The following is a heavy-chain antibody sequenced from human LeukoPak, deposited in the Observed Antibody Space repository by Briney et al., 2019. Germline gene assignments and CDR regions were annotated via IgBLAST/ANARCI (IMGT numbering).Heavy chain of an antibody. CDR2: ISYDGSNK. D-gene: IGHD3-22*01. Sequence: GGSLRLSCAASGFTFSSYAMHWVRQAPGKGLERVAVISYDGSNKYYADSVKGRFTISRDNSKNTLYLQMNSLRAEDTAVYYCAREEDYDSSGYSVNYFDYWGQGTLVTVSS. CDR3: AREEDYDSSGYSVNYFDY. CDR1: GFTFSSYA. J-gene: IGHJ4*02. V-gene: IGHV3-30-3*01.